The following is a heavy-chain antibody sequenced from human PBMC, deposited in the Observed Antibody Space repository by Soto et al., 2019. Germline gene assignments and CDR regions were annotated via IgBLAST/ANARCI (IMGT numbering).Heavy chain of an antibody. J-gene: IGHJ5*02. CDR3: VRRHVSATGIDWFDP. CDR2: INAANGDT. Sequence: ASAKVSCKASGGTFSSYAISWVRQAHGQRLEWMGWINAANGDTKYSPKFQGRVTITRDTSASTAYMELSSLRSEDTAVYYCVRRHVSATGIDWFDPWGQGTLVTVSS. CDR1: GGTFSSYA. D-gene: IGHD6-13*01. V-gene: IGHV1-3*01.